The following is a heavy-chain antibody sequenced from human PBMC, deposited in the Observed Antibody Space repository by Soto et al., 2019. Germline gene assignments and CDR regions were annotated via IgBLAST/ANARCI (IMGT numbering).Heavy chain of an antibody. J-gene: IGHJ4*02. V-gene: IGHV1-2*02. Sequence: ASVKVSCKASGYTFTGYYMHWVRQAPGQGLEWMGWINPNSGGTNYAQKFQGRVTMTRDTSISTAYMELSRLRSDDTAVYYCAREVPGIDTAIGYWGQGTLVTVSS. D-gene: IGHD5-18*01. CDR1: GYTFTGYY. CDR2: INPNSGGT. CDR3: AREVPGIDTAIGY.